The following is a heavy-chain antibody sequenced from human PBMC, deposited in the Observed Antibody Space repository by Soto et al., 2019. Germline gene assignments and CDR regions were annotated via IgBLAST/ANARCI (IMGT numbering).Heavy chain of an antibody. J-gene: IGHJ6*03. CDR1: GYTFTSYG. CDR3: ARRAYYDFWSGYYTNYYYYMDV. CDR2: MNAYNGNT. V-gene: IGHV1-8*02. Sequence: ASVKVSCKASGYTFTSYGISLVRQAPGQGLEWMGWMNAYNGNTGYAQKLQGRVTMTRNTSMSTAYMELSSLRSEDTAVYYCARRAYYDFWSGYYTNYYYYMDVWGKGTTVTVSS. D-gene: IGHD3-3*01.